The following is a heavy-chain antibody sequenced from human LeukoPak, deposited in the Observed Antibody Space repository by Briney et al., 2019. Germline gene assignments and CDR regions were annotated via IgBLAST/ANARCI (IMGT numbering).Heavy chain of an antibody. V-gene: IGHV3-7*01. CDR3: ARYPVRYSYGSGNWFDP. CDR2: IKQDGSEK. D-gene: IGHD5-18*01. CDR1: GFTFSSYW. J-gene: IGHJ5*02. Sequence: GGSLRLSCAASGFTFSSYWMSWVRQAPGKGLEWVANIKQDGSEKYYVDSVKGRFTISRDNAKNSLYLQMNSLRAEDTAVYYCARYPVRYSYGSGNWFDPWGQGTLVTVSS.